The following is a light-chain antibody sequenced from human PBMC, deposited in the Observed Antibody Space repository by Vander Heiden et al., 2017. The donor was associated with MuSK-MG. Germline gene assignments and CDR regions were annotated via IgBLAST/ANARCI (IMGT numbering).Light chain of an antibody. Sequence: EIVLTQSPATLSLSPGERATLSCRASQSVSSDLGWYQQKPGQAPRLLIYEASNRATGIPARFSGSGSGTDFTLTISSLEPEDFAVYYCQQRSNYITFGQGTRLEIK. CDR1: QSVSSD. CDR2: EAS. J-gene: IGKJ5*01. CDR3: QQRSNYIT. V-gene: IGKV3-11*01.